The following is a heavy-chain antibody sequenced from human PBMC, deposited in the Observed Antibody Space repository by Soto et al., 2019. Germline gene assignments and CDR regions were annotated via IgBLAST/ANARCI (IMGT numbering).Heavy chain of an antibody. CDR1: GGSISSSSYY. V-gene: IGHV4-39*01. CDR3: AVRRGVTTNWFDP. CDR2: IYYSGST. Sequence: PSETLSLTCTVSGGSISSSSYYWGWIRQPPGKGLEWIGSIYYSGSTYYNPSLKSRVTISVDTSKNQFSLKLSSVTAADTAVYYCAVRRGVTTNWFDPWGQGTLVTVSS. J-gene: IGHJ5*02. D-gene: IGHD4-17*01.